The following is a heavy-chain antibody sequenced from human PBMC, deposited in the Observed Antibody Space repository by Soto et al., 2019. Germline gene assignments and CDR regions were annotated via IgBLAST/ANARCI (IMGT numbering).Heavy chain of an antibody. V-gene: IGHV3-30-3*01. CDR2: ISYDGSNK. Sequence: GGSLRLSCAASGFTFSSYAMHWVRQAPGKGLEWVAVISYDGSNKYYADSVKGRFTISRDNSKNTLYLQMNSLRAEDTAVYYCAREEGRDSSAWYDYWGQGTLVTVSS. CDR3: AREEGRDSSAWYDY. J-gene: IGHJ4*02. D-gene: IGHD6-19*01. CDR1: GFTFSSYA.